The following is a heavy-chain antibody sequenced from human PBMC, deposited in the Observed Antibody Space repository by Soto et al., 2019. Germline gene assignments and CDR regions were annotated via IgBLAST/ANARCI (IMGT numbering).Heavy chain of an antibody. Sequence: EVQLVESGGGLVQPGGSLRLSCAASGFTFSRYWMSWVRQAPGKGLGWVANIKQDRSEKYYVDSVEGRFNISRDNAKVSLYLQMNSLRAEDMAVYYCARHCMNYDFLTGCMDVWGKGTTVTVSS. D-gene: IGHD3-9*01. CDR3: ARHCMNYDFLTGCMDV. CDR2: IKQDRSEK. J-gene: IGHJ6*03. CDR1: GFTFSRYW. V-gene: IGHV3-7*01.